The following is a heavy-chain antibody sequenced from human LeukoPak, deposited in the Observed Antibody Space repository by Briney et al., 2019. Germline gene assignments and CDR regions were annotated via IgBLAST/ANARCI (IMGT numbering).Heavy chain of an antibody. CDR1: GFTFSSYA. Sequence: GGSLRLSCAASGFTFSSYAMHWVRQAPGKGLEWVAVISYGGSNKYYADSVKGRFTISRDNSKNTLYLQMNSLRAEDTAVYYCARDASHPSYCSGGSCYLYYYYYYGMDVWGQGTTVTVSS. D-gene: IGHD2-15*01. J-gene: IGHJ6*02. CDR2: ISYGGSNK. CDR3: ARDASHPSYCSGGSCYLYYYYYYGMDV. V-gene: IGHV3-30-3*01.